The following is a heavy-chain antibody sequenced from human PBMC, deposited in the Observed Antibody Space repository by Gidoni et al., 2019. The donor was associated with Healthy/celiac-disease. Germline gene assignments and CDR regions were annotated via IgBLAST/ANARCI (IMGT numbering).Heavy chain of an antibody. D-gene: IGHD4-17*01. CDR1: GGSISSYY. CDR2: IYYSGST. V-gene: IGHV4-59*01. J-gene: IGHJ3*02. CDR3: ARTDYGGNYDAFDI. Sequence: SETLSLTCTVSGGSISSYYWSWIRQPPGKGLEWIGYIYYSGSTNYNPSLKSRVTISVDTSKNQFSLKLSSVTAADTVVYYCARTDYGGNYDAFDIWGQGTMVTVSS.